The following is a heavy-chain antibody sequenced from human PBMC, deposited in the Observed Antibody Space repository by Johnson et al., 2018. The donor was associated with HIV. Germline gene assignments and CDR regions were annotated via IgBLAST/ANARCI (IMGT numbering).Heavy chain of an antibody. CDR3: ARDIIAVAGYDAFDI. Sequence: VQLVESGGGFVQPGGSLRLSCGASGFSVSNTYMNWVRQAPGKGLEWVSVMYSGGNTYYADSVRGRFTISRDNSKNTLYLQMNSLRAEDTAVYYCARDIIAVAGYDAFDIWGQGTMVTVSS. V-gene: IGHV3-66*02. J-gene: IGHJ3*02. CDR2: MYSGGNT. D-gene: IGHD6-19*01. CDR1: GFSVSNTY.